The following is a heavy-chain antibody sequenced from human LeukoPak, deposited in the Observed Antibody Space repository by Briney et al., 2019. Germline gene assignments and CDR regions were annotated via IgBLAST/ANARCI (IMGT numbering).Heavy chain of an antibody. CDR3: ARDALTGGVDY. V-gene: IGHV4-59*01. J-gene: IGHJ4*02. CDR1: GGSISRYY. D-gene: IGHD7-27*01. CDR2: IFYSGST. Sequence: PSETLSLTCTVSGGSISRYYWSWIRQPPGKGLEWIGYIFYSGSTNYNPSLKSRVTISVDTSKNQFSLKLSSVTAADTAVYYCARDALTGGVDYWGPGTLVTVSS.